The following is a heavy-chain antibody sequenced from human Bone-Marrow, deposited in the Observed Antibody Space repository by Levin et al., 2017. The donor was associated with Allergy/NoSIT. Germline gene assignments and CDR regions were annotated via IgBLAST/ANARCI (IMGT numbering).Heavy chain of an antibody. CDR1: GFTFRTFW. CDR2: IKQDGSDK. J-gene: IGHJ4*02. CDR3: ARDHDGEDEYFDF. V-gene: IGHV3-7*01. Sequence: GESLKISCTVSGFTFRTFWMAWVRQAPGKGPEWVANIKQDGSDKYYVDSVEGRFTVSRDNAKNSLYLQMNSLRVEDTAVYYCARDHDGEDEYFDFWGQGTLVTVSS. D-gene: IGHD3-10*01.